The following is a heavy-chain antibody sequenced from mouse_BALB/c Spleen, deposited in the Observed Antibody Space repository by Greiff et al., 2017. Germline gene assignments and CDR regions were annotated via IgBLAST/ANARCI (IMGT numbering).Heavy chain of an antibody. V-gene: IGHV5-4*02. J-gene: IGHJ3*01. CDR1: GFTFSDYY. Sequence: EVQLVESGGGLVKPGGSLKLSCAASGFTFSDYYMYWVRQTPEKRLEWVATISDGGSYTYYPDSVKGRFTISRDNAKNNLYLQMSSLKSEDTAMYYCARGRSYRYDGRGFAYWGQGTLVTVSA. CDR2: ISDGGSYT. D-gene: IGHD2-14*01. CDR3: ARGRSYRYDGRGFAY.